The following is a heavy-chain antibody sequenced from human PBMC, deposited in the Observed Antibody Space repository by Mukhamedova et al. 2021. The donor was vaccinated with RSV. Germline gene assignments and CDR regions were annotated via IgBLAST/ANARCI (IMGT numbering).Heavy chain of an antibody. D-gene: IGHD2-2*01. Sequence: GLEWVSTISSGCSSTYYADSVQCRFTISRHNSKNTLYLQMNSLRAEDTAVFYCAKPLGVSVPAASRYFDLWCRGTLVTVSS. J-gene: IGHJ2*01. V-gene: IGHV3-23*01. CDR2: ISSGCSST. CDR3: AKPLGVSVPAASRYFDL.